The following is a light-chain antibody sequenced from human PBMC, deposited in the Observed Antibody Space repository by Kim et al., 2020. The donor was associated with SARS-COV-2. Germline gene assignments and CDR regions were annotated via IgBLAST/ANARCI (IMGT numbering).Light chain of an antibody. V-gene: IGKV1-27*01. CDR1: QGISNS. CDR3: QKYNSAPWT. CDR2: AAS. Sequence: ASVGDRVTSTCRASQGISNSLAWYQQKPGRVPKLLIYAASTLQSAVPSRFSGSGSGTDFTLTTTSLQPEDVATYYCQKYNSAPWTFGPGTKVDIK. J-gene: IGKJ1*01.